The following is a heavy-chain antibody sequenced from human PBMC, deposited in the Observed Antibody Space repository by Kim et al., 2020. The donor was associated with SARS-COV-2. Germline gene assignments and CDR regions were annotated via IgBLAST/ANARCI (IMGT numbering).Heavy chain of an antibody. Sequence: SETLSLTYTVSGGSISSYYWSWIRQPPGKGLEWIGYVYYNGSTSYNPSLKSRVTISVGTSKNHFSLKLSSVTAADTAVYYCASRWGWGQGSLVTVSS. CDR1: GGSISSYY. D-gene: IGHD7-27*01. V-gene: IGHV4-59*01. CDR2: VYYNGST. CDR3: ASRWG. J-gene: IGHJ4*02.